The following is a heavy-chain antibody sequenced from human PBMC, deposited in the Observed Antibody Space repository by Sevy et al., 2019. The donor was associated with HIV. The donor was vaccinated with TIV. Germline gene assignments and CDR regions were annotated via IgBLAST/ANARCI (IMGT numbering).Heavy chain of an antibody. CDR3: ARGEGGYCSSTSCHVDY. CDR2: IYRSGST. Sequence: SETLSLTCVVSGGSISSSNWWNWVRQTPGKGLEWIGEIYRSGSTKRNPSLKSRVTISLDKSKNQFSLKLSSVTAADTAVYYCARGEGGYCSSTSCHVDYWGQGTLVTVSS. CDR1: GGSISSSNW. J-gene: IGHJ4*02. V-gene: IGHV4-4*02. D-gene: IGHD2-2*03.